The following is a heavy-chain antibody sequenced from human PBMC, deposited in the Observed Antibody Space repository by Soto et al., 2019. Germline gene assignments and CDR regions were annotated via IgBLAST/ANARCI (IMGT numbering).Heavy chain of an antibody. D-gene: IGHD1-26*01. CDR3: ARVWEGP. CDR1: GGTFSRYT. J-gene: IGHJ5*02. V-gene: IGHV1-18*01. CDR2: ISAYNGNT. Sequence: ASVKLSCKASGGTFSRYTIRWVRQAPGQGLEWMGWISAYNGNTNYAQKLQGRVTMTTDTSTSTAYMELRSLRSDDTAVYYCARVWEGPWGQGTLVTVSS.